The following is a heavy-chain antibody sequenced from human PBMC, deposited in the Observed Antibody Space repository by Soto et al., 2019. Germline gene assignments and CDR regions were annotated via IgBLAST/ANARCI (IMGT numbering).Heavy chain of an antibody. J-gene: IGHJ4*02. CDR2: INHSGST. Sequence: SSETLSLTCAVYGGSFSGYYWSWIRQPPGKGLEWIGEINHSGSTNYNPSLKSRVTISVDTSKNQFSLKLSSVTAADTAVYYCASSRGLGNSGSLFYDSWGQGTLVTVSS. CDR3: ASSRGLGNSGSLFYDS. D-gene: IGHD1-26*01. V-gene: IGHV4-34*01. CDR1: GGSFSGYY.